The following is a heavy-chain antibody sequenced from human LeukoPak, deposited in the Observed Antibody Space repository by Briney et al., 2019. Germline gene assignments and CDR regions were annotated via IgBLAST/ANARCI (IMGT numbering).Heavy chain of an antibody. Sequence: GGSLRLSCAASGFTFSSYSMNWVRQAPGKGLEWVSSITTRSSYIYYADSVKGRFTISRDEAKSSLYLQMSSLKAEDTAVYSCARDPAAAGSVWLDPWGQGILVTVSS. J-gene: IGHJ5*02. CDR3: ARDPAAAGSVWLDP. CDR1: GFTFSSYS. CDR2: ITTRSSYI. D-gene: IGHD6-13*01. V-gene: IGHV3-21*01.